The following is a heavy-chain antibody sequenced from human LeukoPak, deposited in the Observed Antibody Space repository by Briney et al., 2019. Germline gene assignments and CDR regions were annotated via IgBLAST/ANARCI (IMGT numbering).Heavy chain of an antibody. Sequence: GGPLTLSCAASGLTFSSYSMNWVRQAPGKGLEWASSINSSSSYIYYADSVKGRFTISRDNAKNSLYLQMNSLRAEDTAVYYCARGPGSQTNYWGQGTLVTVSS. J-gene: IGHJ4*02. V-gene: IGHV3-21*01. CDR3: ARGPGSQTNY. CDR1: GLTFSSYS. CDR2: INSSSSYI. D-gene: IGHD1-26*01.